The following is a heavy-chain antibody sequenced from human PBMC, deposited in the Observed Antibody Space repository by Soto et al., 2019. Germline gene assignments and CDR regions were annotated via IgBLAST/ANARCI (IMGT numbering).Heavy chain of an antibody. J-gene: IGHJ6*02. V-gene: IGHV4-30-2*01. CDR1: GGSISSGGYP. CDR3: ARSGISRYYYYYGMDV. CDR2: IYHSGST. Sequence: SETLSLTCAVSGGSISSGGYPWSWIRQPPXKGLEWIGYIYHSGSTYYNPSLKSRVTISVDRSKNQFSLKLSSVTAADTAVYYCARSGISRYYYYYGMDVWGQGTTVTVSS.